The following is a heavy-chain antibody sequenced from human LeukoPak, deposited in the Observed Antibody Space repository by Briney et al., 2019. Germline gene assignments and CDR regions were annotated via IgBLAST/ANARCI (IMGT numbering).Heavy chain of an antibody. D-gene: IGHD1-26*01. V-gene: IGHV4-61*02. CDR2: IYTSGST. CDR1: GGSISSGSYY. J-gene: IGHJ4*02. CDR3: AREPPDSGSYDRGSFDY. Sequence: SETLSLTCTVSGGSISSGSYYWSWIRQPAGKGLEWIGRIYTSGSTNYNPSLKSRVTISVDTSKNQFSLKLSSVTAADTAVYYCAREPPDSGSYDRGSFDYWGQGTLVTVSS.